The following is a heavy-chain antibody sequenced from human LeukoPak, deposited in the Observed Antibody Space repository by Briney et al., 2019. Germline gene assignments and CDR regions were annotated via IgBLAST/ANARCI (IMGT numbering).Heavy chain of an antibody. CDR3: ARDGTHVLRFLEWLLYTDAFDI. D-gene: IGHD3-3*01. V-gene: IGHV1-46*01. CDR2: INSSGGST. Sequence: ASVKVTCKASGYTFTSYYMHWVRQAPGQWLEWMGIINSSGGSTSYAQKFQGRVTMTRDTSTSTVYMELSSLRSEDTAVYYCARDGTHVLRFLEWLLYTDAFDIWGQGTMVTVSS. CDR1: GYTFTSYY. J-gene: IGHJ3*02.